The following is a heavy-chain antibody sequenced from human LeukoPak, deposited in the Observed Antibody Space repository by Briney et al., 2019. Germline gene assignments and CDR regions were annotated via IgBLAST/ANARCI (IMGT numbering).Heavy chain of an antibody. CDR2: ISAYNGNT. V-gene: IGHV1-18*01. CDR1: GYTFTSYG. Sequence: ASVKVSCKASGYTFTSYGISWVRQAPGQGLEWMGWISAYNGNTNYAQKFQGRVTMTTDTSTSTAYMELRSLRFDDTAVYYCARAPMVRGVMNFDYWGQGTPVTVSS. D-gene: IGHD3-10*01. CDR3: ARAPMVRGVMNFDY. J-gene: IGHJ4*02.